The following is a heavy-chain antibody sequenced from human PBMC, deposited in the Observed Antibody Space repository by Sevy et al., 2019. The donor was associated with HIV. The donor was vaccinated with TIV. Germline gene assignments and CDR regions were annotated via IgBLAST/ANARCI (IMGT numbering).Heavy chain of an antibody. Sequence: GESLKISCKGSGYSFTSYWIGWVRQMPGKGLEWMGIIYPGDSDTRYSPSFQGQVTISADKSIGTAYLQWSSPKASDTAMYYCARPRGYSGYDLVYWGQGTLVTVSS. V-gene: IGHV5-51*01. D-gene: IGHD5-12*01. CDR3: ARPRGYSGYDLVY. CDR2: IYPGDSDT. J-gene: IGHJ4*02. CDR1: GYSFTSYW.